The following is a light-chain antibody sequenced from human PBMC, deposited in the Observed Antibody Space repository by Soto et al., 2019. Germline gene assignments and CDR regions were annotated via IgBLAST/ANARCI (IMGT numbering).Light chain of an antibody. CDR2: EGF. V-gene: IGLV2-14*02. CDR3: SSHAGIINVV. CDR1: SSDVGGSGL. J-gene: IGLJ2*01. Sequence: QSVLTQPASVSGSPAQSITISCTGSSSDVGGSGLVSWYQFHPGKAPKLLIFEGFKRPSGVSNRFSGSKSGSTASLTISGLQAEDEADYYCSSHAGIINVVFGGGTKLTVL.